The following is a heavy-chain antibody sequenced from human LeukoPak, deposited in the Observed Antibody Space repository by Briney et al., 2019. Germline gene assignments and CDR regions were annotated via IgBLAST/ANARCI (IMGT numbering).Heavy chain of an antibody. J-gene: IGHJ4*02. CDR1: GFTFSSYA. CDR2: ISGSGGST. V-gene: IGHV3-23*01. Sequence: PGGSLRLSCAASGFTFSSYAMSWVRQAPGKGLEWVSAISGSGGSTYYADSVEGRFTISRDNSKNTLYLQMNSLRAEDTAVYYCAKDVAMVRGVTGFGYWGQGTLVTVSS. D-gene: IGHD3-10*01. CDR3: AKDVAMVRGVTGFGY.